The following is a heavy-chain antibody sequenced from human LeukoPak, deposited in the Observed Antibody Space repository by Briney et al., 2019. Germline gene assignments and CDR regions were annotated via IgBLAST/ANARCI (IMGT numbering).Heavy chain of an antibody. V-gene: IGHV1-2*02. CDR1: GYTFTDYY. CDR3: ARGEGSSIDY. CDR2: INTDSGGT. J-gene: IGHJ4*02. Sequence: ASVKVSCKASGYTFTDYYMHWVRQAPGQGLEWMVWINTDSGGTNYAQKFQGRVTMTIDTSICTAYLELTRLTSDDTAVYYCARGEGSSIDYWGQGTLVTVSS. D-gene: IGHD6-13*01.